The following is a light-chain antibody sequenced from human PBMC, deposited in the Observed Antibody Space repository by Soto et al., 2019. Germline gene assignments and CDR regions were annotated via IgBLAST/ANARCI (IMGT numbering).Light chain of an antibody. J-gene: IGLJ2*01. CDR2: EVS. V-gene: IGLV2-14*01. CDR1: SSDVGASKY. CDR3: SSYTSTITVL. Sequence: QSALTQPASVSGSPGQSITISCTGTSSDVGASKYVSWYQQNPGKAPKLMIYEVSNRPSGVSNRFSGSKSGNTASLTISGLQAEDEADYYCSSYTSTITVLFGGGTKLTVL.